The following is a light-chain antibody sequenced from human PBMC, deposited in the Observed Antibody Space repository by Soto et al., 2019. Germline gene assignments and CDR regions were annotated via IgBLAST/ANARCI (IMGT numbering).Light chain of an antibody. CDR2: DVT. J-gene: IGLJ1*01. V-gene: IGLV2-14*03. CDR1: GSD. CDR3: SSYTTTSIR. Sequence: QSALTQPASVSGSTGQSITISCTGTGSDVSWYQQHPGSAPKLIIYDVTYRPSGASNRFSGSRSGNTASLTISGLQAEDEADYYCSSYTTTSIRLGTGTKVTVL.